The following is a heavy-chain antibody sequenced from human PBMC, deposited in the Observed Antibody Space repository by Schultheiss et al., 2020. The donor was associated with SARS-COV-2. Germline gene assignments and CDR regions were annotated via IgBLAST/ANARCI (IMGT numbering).Heavy chain of an antibody. D-gene: IGHD4-17*01. CDR3: ARDISHYGDYYYYAMDV. CDR2: IYPGDSDT. V-gene: IGHV5-51*01. CDR1: GYSFTGYW. Sequence: GESLKISCKGSGYSFTGYWIGWVRQMPGKGLEWMGIIYPGDSDTRYSPSFQGQVTISADKSISTAYLQWSSLKASDTAMYYCARDISHYGDYYYYAMDVWGQGTTVTVSS. J-gene: IGHJ6*02.